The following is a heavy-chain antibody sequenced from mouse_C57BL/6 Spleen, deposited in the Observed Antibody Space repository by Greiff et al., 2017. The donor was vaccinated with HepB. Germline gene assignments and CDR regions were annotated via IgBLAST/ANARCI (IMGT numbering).Heavy chain of an antibody. CDR1: GYTFTDYY. CDR2: IYPGSGNT. J-gene: IGHJ4*01. Sequence: QVQLKQSGAELVRPGASVKLSCKASGYTFTDYYINWVKQRPGQGLEWIARIYPGSGNTYYNEKFKGKATLTAEKSSSTAYMQLSSLTSEDSAVYCCAREGGSGHGAMDYWGQGTSVTVSS. D-gene: IGHD3-2*02. CDR3: AREGGSGHGAMDY. V-gene: IGHV1-76*01.